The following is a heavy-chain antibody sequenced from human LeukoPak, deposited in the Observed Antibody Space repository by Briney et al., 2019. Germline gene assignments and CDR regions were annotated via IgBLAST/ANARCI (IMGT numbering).Heavy chain of an antibody. D-gene: IGHD6-13*01. CDR3: ARARYSSSWFRIDY. J-gene: IGHJ4*02. CDR2: IAGNGGTT. Sequence: GGSLRLSCAASGFTFSNYGMNWVRQAPGKGLEWVSGIAGNGGTTYYADSVKGRFTISRDNAKNTLYLQMNSLRAEDTAVYYCARARYSSSWFRIDYWGQGTLVTVSS. V-gene: IGHV3-23*01. CDR1: GFTFSNYG.